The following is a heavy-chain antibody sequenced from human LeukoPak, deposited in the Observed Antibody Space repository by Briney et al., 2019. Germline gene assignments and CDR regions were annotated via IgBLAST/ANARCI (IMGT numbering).Heavy chain of an antibody. CDR3: ARDRGLGYCSSTSCYLYY. Sequence: GASVTVSFKASGYTFTDYYMHWVRQAPGQGGEWMGWINPNSGGTNYAQKFQGRVTMTRDTSISTAYMELSRLRSDDTAVYYCARDRGLGYCSSTSCYLYYWGQGTLVTVSS. CDR1: GYTFTDYY. D-gene: IGHD2-2*01. J-gene: IGHJ4*02. V-gene: IGHV1-2*02. CDR2: INPNSGGT.